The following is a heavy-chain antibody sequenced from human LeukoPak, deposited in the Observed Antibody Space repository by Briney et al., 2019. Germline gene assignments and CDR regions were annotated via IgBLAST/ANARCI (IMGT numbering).Heavy chain of an antibody. Sequence: ASVKVSCKASGYTFTSYGISWVRQAPGQGLEWMGWISAYNGNTNYAQKFQGRVTMTRDMSTSTVYMELSSLRSEDTAVYYCARDLKKRTPGITTFGARWDRHYYYMDVWGKGTTVTVSS. D-gene: IGHD3-3*01. CDR2: ISAYNGNT. J-gene: IGHJ6*03. V-gene: IGHV1-18*01. CDR1: GYTFTSYG. CDR3: ARDLKKRTPGITTFGARWDRHYYYMDV.